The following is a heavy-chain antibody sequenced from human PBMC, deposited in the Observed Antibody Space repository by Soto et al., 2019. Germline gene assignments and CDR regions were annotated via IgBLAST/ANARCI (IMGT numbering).Heavy chain of an antibody. V-gene: IGHV1-69*01. J-gene: IGHJ2*01. CDR3: ARGDVEMATIAINWYFDL. Sequence: QVQLVQSGAEVKKPGSSVKVSCKASGGTFSSYAISWVRQAPGQGLEWMGGIIPIFGTANYAQKFQGRVTITADESTRTAYMELSSLRSEDTAVYYCARGDVEMATIAINWYFDLWGRGTLVTVSS. D-gene: IGHD5-12*01. CDR1: GGTFSSYA. CDR2: IIPIFGTA.